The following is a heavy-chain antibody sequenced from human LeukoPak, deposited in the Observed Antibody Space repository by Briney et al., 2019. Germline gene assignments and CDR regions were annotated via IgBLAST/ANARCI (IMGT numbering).Heavy chain of an antibody. CDR1: GGSISSSSYY. Sequence: SETLSLTCTVSGGSISSSSYYWGWIRQPPGKGLEWIGSIYYSGSTYYNPSLKSRVTISVDTSKNQFSLKLSSVTAADTAVYYCARSSYVLRFLEWSIWGQGTLVTVSS. CDR2: IYYSGST. V-gene: IGHV4-39*01. D-gene: IGHD3-3*01. J-gene: IGHJ4*02. CDR3: ARSSYVLRFLEWSI.